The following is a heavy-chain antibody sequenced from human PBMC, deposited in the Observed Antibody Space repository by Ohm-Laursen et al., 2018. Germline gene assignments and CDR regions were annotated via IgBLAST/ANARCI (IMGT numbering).Heavy chain of an antibody. D-gene: IGHD5-24*01. CDR3: ARASRDGYDY. V-gene: IGHV3-48*01. Sequence: SLRLSCAASGFTFRSYGMNWVRQAPVRGLEWISYIGSGGSDIYYADSVKGRFTISRDNAKNSLYLQMNSLRVEDTAVYYCARASRDGYDYWGQGTPVTVSS. CDR1: GFTFRSYG. CDR2: IGSGGSDI. J-gene: IGHJ4*02.